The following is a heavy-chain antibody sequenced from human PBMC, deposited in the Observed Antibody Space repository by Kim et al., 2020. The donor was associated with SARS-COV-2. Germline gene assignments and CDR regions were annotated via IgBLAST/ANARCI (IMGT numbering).Heavy chain of an antibody. J-gene: IGHJ5*02. D-gene: IGHD6-6*01. CDR3: AKGRIAARQGNWFDP. V-gene: IGHV3-33*06. Sequence: DPVEGRFTLSRDNSKNTLYLQMNSLRAEDTAVYYCAKGRIAARQGNWFDPWGQGTLVTVSS.